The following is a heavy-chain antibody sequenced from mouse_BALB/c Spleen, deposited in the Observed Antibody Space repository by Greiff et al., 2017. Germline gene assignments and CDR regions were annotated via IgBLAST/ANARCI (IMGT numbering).Heavy chain of an antibody. CDR3: ARGNYGNLYFDD. V-gene: IGHV5-17*02. J-gene: IGHJ2*01. CDR2: ISSGSSTI. D-gene: IGHD2-1*01. Sequence: EVKLMESGGGLVKPGGSRKLSCAASGFTFSSFGMHWVRQAPEKGLEWVAYISSGSSTIYYADTVKGRFTISRDNPKNTLFLQMTSLRSEDTAMYYCARGNYGNLYFDDWGQGTTLTVSS. CDR1: GFTFSSFG.